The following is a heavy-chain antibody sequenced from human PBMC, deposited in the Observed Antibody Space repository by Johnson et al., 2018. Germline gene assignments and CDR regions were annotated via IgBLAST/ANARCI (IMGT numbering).Heavy chain of an antibody. CDR3: AKDLDTAFDI. V-gene: IGHV3-30*18. D-gene: IGHD3-9*01. Sequence: QVQLVQSGGGVVQHGRSLRLSCAASGFSFSTYGMHWVRQAPGKGLEWVAVISYDGSNKFYADSVKGRFTISRDNSKNTLYMQMNSLRAEDTAVYYCAKDLDTAFDIWGQGTMVTVSS. J-gene: IGHJ3*02. CDR1: GFSFSTYG. CDR2: ISYDGSNK.